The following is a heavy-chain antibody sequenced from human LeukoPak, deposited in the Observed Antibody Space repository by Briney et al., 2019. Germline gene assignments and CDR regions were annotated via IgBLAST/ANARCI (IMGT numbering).Heavy chain of an antibody. J-gene: IGHJ6*02. Sequence: GGSLRLSCAASGFTFSSYAMHWVRQAPGKGLEGVAVISYDGSNKYYADSVKGRFTISRDNSKNTLYLQMNSLRAEDTAVYYCARDPCGGSCAPDGNDYYYYGMVVWGQGTTVTVSS. CDR3: ARDPCGGSCAPDGNDYYYYGMVV. CDR2: ISYDGSNK. V-gene: IGHV3-30-3*01. CDR1: GFTFSSYA. D-gene: IGHD2-15*01.